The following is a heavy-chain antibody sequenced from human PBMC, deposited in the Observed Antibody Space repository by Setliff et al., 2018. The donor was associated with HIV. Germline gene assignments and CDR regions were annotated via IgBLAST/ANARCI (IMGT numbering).Heavy chain of an antibody. CDR1: GFTFSSYG. Sequence: GGSLRLSCAASGFTFSSYGMHWVRQAPGKGLEWVAVISYDERNKYYADSVRGRFTISRDNVANTVTLQMNSLRVEDSALYYCVTGGADYSPHDYWGQGTLVTVSS. D-gene: IGHD2-15*01. CDR3: VTGGADYSPHDY. J-gene: IGHJ4*02. V-gene: IGHV3-30*03. CDR2: ISYDERNK.